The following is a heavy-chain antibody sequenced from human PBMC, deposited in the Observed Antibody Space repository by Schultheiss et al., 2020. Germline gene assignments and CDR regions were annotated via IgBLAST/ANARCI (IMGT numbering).Heavy chain of an antibody. CDR1: GFIFSNAW. Sequence: GESLKISCAAPGFIFSNAWMSWVRQAPGKGLEWVGRIKSKTDGGTTAYTTPVKGRFTISRDDSKNTLYLQMNSLKTEDTAVYYCAKGDYGDYAALSYWGQGTLVTVSS. D-gene: IGHD4-17*01. V-gene: IGHV3-15*01. CDR2: IKSKTDGGTT. J-gene: IGHJ4*02. CDR3: AKGDYGDYAALSY.